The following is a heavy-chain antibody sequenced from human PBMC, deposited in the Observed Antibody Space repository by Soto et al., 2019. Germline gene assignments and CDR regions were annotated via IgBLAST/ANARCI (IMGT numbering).Heavy chain of an antibody. CDR1: GGSISSGDYY. Sequence: SETLSLTCTVSGGSISSGDYYWSWIRQPPGKGLEWIGYIYYSGSTYYNPSLKSRVTISVDTSKNQFPLKLSSVTAADTAVYYCARVVVRGVDDYWGQGTRVTVSS. D-gene: IGHD3-10*01. CDR2: IYYSGST. CDR3: ARVVVRGVDDY. V-gene: IGHV4-30-4*01. J-gene: IGHJ4*02.